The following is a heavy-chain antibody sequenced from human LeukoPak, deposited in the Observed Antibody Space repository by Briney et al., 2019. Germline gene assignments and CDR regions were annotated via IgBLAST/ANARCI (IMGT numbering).Heavy chain of an antibody. CDR1: GLTVSSNY. CDR2: IYSGGST. Sequence: GGSLRLSCAASGLTVSSNYMSWVRQAPGKGLEWVSAIYSGGSTYYADSVKGRFTISRDNSKNTLYLQMNSLRAEDTAVYYCAKDSGSSSWYMLDYWGQGTLVTVSS. CDR3: AKDSGSSSWYMLDY. J-gene: IGHJ4*02. V-gene: IGHV3-66*02. D-gene: IGHD6-13*01.